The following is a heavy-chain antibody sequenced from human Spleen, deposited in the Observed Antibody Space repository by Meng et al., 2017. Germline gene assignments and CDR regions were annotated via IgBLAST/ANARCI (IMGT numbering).Heavy chain of an antibody. CDR2: IFHSGST. CDR1: GGSITSSNW. J-gene: IGHJ4*02. CDR3: AGRAISGGGDY. Sequence: QVQLPDSGPVLVKPSGTLSLTCAGSGGSITSSNWWSWVRQSPKKGLEWIGEIFHSGSTSYNPSLRSRVTISVDKSKNQFSLKLSSVTAADTAVYYCAGRAISGGGDYWGQGTLVTVPS. D-gene: IGHD3-10*01. V-gene: IGHV4-4*02.